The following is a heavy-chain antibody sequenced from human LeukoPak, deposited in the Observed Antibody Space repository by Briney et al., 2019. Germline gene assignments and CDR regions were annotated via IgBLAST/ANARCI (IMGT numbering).Heavy chain of an antibody. CDR2: IYYSGST. V-gene: IGHV4-59*01. CDR3: ARAPYSSGWYDWFDP. CDR1: GGSISSYY. J-gene: IGHJ5*02. D-gene: IGHD6-19*01. Sequence: SETLSLTCTVSGGSISSYYWSWIRQPPGKGLEWIGYIYYSGSTNYNPSLKSRVTISVDTSKIQFSLKLSSVTAADTAVYYCARAPYSSGWYDWFDPWGQGTLVTVSS.